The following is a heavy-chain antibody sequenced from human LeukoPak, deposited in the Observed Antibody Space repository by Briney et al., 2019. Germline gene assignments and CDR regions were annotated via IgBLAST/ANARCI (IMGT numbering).Heavy chain of an antibody. V-gene: IGHV4-30-2*01. Sequence: SQTLSLTCTVSGVSISSGGYYWRWLRQPPGKGLEWIGYIYHSVSTYYNPSLKSRVTISVDRSKNQFSLKLSSVTAADTAVYYCARVVTIFGVKEHDYWGQGTLVTVAS. CDR2: IYHSVST. J-gene: IGHJ4*02. CDR3: ARVVTIFGVKEHDY. CDR1: GVSISSGGYY. D-gene: IGHD3-3*01.